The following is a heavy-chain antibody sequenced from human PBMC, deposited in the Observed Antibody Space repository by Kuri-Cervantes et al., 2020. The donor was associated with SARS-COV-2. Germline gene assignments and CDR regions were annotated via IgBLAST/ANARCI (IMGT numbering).Heavy chain of an antibody. CDR1: GGSFSGYY. CDR2: INHSGST. Sequence: GSLRLSCAVYGGSFSGYYWSWIRQPPGNGLERIGEINHSGSTNYNPSLKSRVTISVDTSKNQFSLKLSSVTAADTAVYYCARDSRSSYQVLLDHYYYSYMDVWDKGTTVTVSS. V-gene: IGHV4-34*01. D-gene: IGHD3-3*01. CDR3: ARDSRSSYQVLLDHYYYSYMDV. J-gene: IGHJ6*03.